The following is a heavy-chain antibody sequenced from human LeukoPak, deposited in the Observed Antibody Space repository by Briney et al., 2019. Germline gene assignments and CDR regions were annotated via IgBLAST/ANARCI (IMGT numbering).Heavy chain of an antibody. J-gene: IGHJ4*02. V-gene: IGHV3-48*04. CDR2: IGSGGSTI. Sequence: GGSLRPSCAASGFTFDSYGMNWVRQAPGKGLEWLSHIGSGGSTIYYADSVTGRFTISRVNAKNSLYLQMNSLRAEDTAIYYCAGEGSGWLPNFWGQGTLVTVSS. CDR1: GFTFDSYG. CDR3: AGEGSGWLPNF. D-gene: IGHD6-19*01.